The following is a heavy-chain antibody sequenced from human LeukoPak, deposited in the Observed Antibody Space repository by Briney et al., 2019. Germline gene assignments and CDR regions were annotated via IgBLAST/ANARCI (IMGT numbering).Heavy chain of an antibody. D-gene: IGHD5-12*01. J-gene: IGHJ5*02. CDR1: GGSFSGYY. Sequence: PSETLSLTCAVYGGSFSGYYWSWIRQPPGKGLEGSGEINHSGSTNYNPSLKSRVTISVDTSKNQFSLKLSSVTAADTAVYYCARDLKLGGYAPGSWFDPWGQGTLVTVSS. CDR3: ARDLKLGGYAPGSWFDP. V-gene: IGHV4-34*01. CDR2: INHSGST.